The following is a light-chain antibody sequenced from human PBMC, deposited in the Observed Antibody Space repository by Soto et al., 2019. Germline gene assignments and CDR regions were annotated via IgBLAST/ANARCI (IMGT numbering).Light chain of an antibody. Sequence: QSVLTQPPSVSGAPGQRVTISCTGSSSNIGAGYSVHWYQQFPGIAPKLLIYDNTNRPSGVPYRFSGSKSGTSASLAITGLQAEDEADYYCQSYDSSLSGIVFGGGTKLTVL. V-gene: IGLV1-40*01. CDR1: SSNIGAGYS. J-gene: IGLJ2*01. CDR2: DNT. CDR3: QSYDSSLSGIV.